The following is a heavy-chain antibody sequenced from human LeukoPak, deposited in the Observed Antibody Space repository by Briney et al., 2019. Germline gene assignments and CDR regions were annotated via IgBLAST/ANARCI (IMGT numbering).Heavy chain of an antibody. CDR2: SNAGNGNT. J-gene: IGHJ3*02. V-gene: IGHV1-3*02. D-gene: IGHD6-19*01. CDR1: GYTFTSYA. CDR3: ARDKTEQWLVLEAFDI. Sequence: ASVKVSCKASGYTFTSYAMHWVRQAPGQRLEWMGWSNAGNGNTKYSQEFQGRVTITRDTSASTAYMELSSLRAEDTAVYYCARDKTEQWLVLEAFDIWGQGTVVTVSS.